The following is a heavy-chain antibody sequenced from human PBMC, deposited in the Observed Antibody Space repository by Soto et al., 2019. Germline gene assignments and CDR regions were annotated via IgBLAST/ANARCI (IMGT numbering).Heavy chain of an antibody. CDR1: GGTFSTYT. J-gene: IGHJ6*02. Sequence: QVQLVQSGAEVKKPGSSMKVSCKASGGTFSTYTISWVRQAPRQGLQWMGGVIPIVGTVTYAQKFQGRVTITADKSTTTVYMELSNLTSDDTAVYYCAKGEGPQAVAGSLYYLRMDVWGQGTAVTVSS. V-gene: IGHV1-69*06. CDR3: AKGEGPQAVAGSLYYLRMDV. D-gene: IGHD6-19*01. CDR2: VIPIVGTV.